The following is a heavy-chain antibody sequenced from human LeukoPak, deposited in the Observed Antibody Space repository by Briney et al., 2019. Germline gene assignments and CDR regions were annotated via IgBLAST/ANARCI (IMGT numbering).Heavy chain of an antibody. Sequence: SETLSLTCTVSGGSISSSSYYWGWIRQPPGKGLEWIGSIYYSGSTYYNPSLKSRVTISVDTSKNQFSLKLSSVTAADTAVYYCARALRGSPFYYYYYMDVWGKGTTVTVSS. V-gene: IGHV4-39*07. CDR3: ARALRGSPFYYYYYMDV. CDR1: GGSISSSSYY. CDR2: IYYSGST. J-gene: IGHJ6*03. D-gene: IGHD3-10*01.